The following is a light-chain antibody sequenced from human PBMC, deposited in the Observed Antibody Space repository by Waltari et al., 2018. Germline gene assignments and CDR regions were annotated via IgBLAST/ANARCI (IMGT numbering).Light chain of an antibody. V-gene: IGLV2-14*03. CDR3: SSYTASRHYV. J-gene: IGLJ1*01. CDR2: DVS. CDR1: SSDVGAYDY. Sequence: QSALTQPASVSGSPGQSITISCTGTSSDVGAYDYVSWYQQYPGKAPQLVIHDVSSRPSRTSDRFSGSKSGNTASLIISGLQADDEADYYCSSYTASRHYVFGTGTKVTVL.